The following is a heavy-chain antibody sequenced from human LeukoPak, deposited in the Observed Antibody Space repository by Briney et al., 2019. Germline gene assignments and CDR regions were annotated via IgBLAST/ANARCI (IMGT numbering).Heavy chain of an antibody. CDR3: AKDRADNGDRLRFDP. CDR1: GFSLSTYA. V-gene: IGHV3-23*01. D-gene: IGHD4-17*01. Sequence: GGSLRLSCAASGFSLSTYAMSWVRQAPGKGPEWVSAISGAGGRSYYADSVKGRFTISRDNSKNTLYLQMDSLRAEDTAVYYCAKDRADNGDRLRFDPWGQGTLVTVSS. CDR2: ISGAGGRS. J-gene: IGHJ5*02.